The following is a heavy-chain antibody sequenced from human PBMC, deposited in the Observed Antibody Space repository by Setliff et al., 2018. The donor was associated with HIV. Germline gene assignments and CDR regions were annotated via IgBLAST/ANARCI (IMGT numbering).Heavy chain of an antibody. V-gene: IGHV1-18*01. CDR1: GYTFTSYG. CDR2: ISAYNGNT. J-gene: IGHJ1*01. CDR3: ARDPSSGIYYDSSGQYFQN. Sequence: ASVKVSCKASGYTFTSYGISWVRQAPGQGLERMGWISAYNGNTNYAQKFQGRVSMTIDTSTSTAYMGLRSLRPDDTAVYFCARDPSSGIYYDSSGQYFQNWGQGTLVTVSS. D-gene: IGHD3-22*01.